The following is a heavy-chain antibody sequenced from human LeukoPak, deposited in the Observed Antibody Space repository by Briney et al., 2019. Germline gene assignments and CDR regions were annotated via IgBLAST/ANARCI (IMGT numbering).Heavy chain of an antibody. CDR1: GFTFDDYA. CDR3: AKDMAMTTVTSGAFDI. Sequence: GRSLRLSCAASGFTFDDYAMHWVRQAPGKGLEWVSGISWNSGSIGYAASVKGRFTISRDNAKNSLYLQMNSLRAEDTALYYCAKDMAMTTVTSGAFDIWGQGTMVTVSS. CDR2: ISWNSGSI. V-gene: IGHV3-9*01. J-gene: IGHJ3*02. D-gene: IGHD4-17*01.